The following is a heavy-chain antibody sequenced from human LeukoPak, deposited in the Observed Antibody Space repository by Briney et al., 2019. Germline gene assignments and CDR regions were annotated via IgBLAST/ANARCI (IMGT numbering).Heavy chain of an antibody. J-gene: IGHJ4*02. V-gene: IGHV1-69*13. Sequence: SVKVSCKASGYTFTSYGISWVRQAPGQGLEWMGGIIPIFGTANYAQKFQGRVTITADESTSTAYMELSSLRSEDTAVYYCAVEAKSYDILTGYHDYWGQGTLVTVSS. CDR2: IIPIFGTA. CDR1: GYTFTSYG. D-gene: IGHD3-9*01. CDR3: AVEAKSYDILTGYHDY.